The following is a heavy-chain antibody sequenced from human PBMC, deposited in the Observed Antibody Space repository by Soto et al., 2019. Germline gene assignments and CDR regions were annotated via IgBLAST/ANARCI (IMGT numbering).Heavy chain of an antibody. D-gene: IGHD4-17*01. V-gene: IGHV1-18*01. CDR3: ARDSDYGYYYYGMDV. J-gene: IGHJ6*02. CDR2: ISAYNGNT. CDR1: GYTFTSYG. Sequence: ASVKVSCKASGYTFTSYGISWVRQAPGQGLEWMGWISAYNGNTKYAQKLQGRVTMTTDTSTSTAYMELRSLRSDDTAVYYCARDSDYGYYYYGMDVWGQGTTVTVSS.